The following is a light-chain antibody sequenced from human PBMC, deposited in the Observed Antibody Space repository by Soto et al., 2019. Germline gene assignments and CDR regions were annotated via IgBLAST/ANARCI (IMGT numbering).Light chain of an antibody. V-gene: IGKV3-20*01. CDR1: QSVTSNY. CDR3: QQYARSPIT. CDR2: GAS. J-gene: IGKJ5*01. Sequence: EIVLTQSPGTLSLSPGERATLSCRASQSVTSNYLAWYQQKPGQAPRLLIYGASIRATGIPDRFSGSGSGIDFTLTISRLEPEDFAVYYCQQYARSPITFGQGTRLRL.